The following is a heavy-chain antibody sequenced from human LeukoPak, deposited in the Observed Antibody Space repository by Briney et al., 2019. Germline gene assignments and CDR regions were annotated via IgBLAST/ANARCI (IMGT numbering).Heavy chain of an antibody. D-gene: IGHD3-3*01. CDR3: ARRGSGYCIDY. CDR2: IYHSGST. V-gene: IGHV4-38-2*01. Sequence: SETLPLTCAVSGYSISSGYYWGWIRQPPGKGLEWIGSIYHSGSTYYNPSLKSRVTISVDTSKNQFSLKLTSVTAADTAVYYCARRGSGYCIDYWGQGTLVTVSS. J-gene: IGHJ4*02. CDR1: GYSISSGYY.